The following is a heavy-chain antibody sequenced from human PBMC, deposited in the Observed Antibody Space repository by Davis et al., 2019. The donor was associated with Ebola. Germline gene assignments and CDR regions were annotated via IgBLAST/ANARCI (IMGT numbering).Heavy chain of an antibody. CDR3: TRRGTVVTPDY. CDR1: GFTFSDYW. J-gene: IGHJ4*02. V-gene: IGHV3-49*04. D-gene: IGHD4-23*01. Sequence: GESLKISCAASGFTFSDYWMTWVCQAPGKGLEWVGFMRSKGFGGTTEYAASVKGRFTISRDDSKGIAYLQMNSLTTEDTAVYYCTRRGTVVTPDYWGQGTLVTVSS. CDR2: MRSKGFGGTT.